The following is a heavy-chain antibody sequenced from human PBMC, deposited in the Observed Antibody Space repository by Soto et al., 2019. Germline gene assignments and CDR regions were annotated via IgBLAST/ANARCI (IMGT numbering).Heavy chain of an antibody. CDR1: GGSISSYY. D-gene: IGHD6-19*01. CDR2: IYYSGST. Sequence: SETLCLTYTVAGGSISSYYGSWIRQPPGKGLEWIGYIYYSGSTNYNPSLKSRVTISVDTSKNQFSLKLSSVTAADTAVYYCARDPRSYSSGWYGGRFDPWGQGTLVTVSS. CDR3: ARDPRSYSSGWYGGRFDP. V-gene: IGHV4-59*01. J-gene: IGHJ5*02.